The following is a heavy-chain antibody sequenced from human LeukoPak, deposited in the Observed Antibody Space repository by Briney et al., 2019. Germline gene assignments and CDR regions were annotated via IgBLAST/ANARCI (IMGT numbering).Heavy chain of an antibody. CDR1: GFTLSKYA. J-gene: IGHJ4*02. CDR2: ISIGSSII. V-gene: IGHV3-48*04. D-gene: IGHD1-26*01. CDR3: ARDHQWAFDY. Sequence: PGGSLRLSCAASGFTLSKYAMNWVRQAPGKGLEWISYISIGSSIISYADSVKGRFTISRDSAEKSLYLQMNSLRAEDTAIYYCARDHQWAFDYWGQGVLVTVSS.